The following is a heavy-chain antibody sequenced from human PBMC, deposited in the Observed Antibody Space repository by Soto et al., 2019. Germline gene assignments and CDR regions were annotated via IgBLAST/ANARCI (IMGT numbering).Heavy chain of an antibody. CDR2: ISPILDTT. CDR3: ASGGTTVNRRFDF. CDR1: GGTSSSYA. Sequence: QVQVVQSGAEVKKPGASVRVSCKASGGTSSSYAITWMRQAPGQGLEWIGGISPILDTTDYAQKFQGRVTFTDDESTSTVYMELSSLTSEDTAVYYCASGGTTVNRRFDFWGQGTLVTVSS. V-gene: IGHV1-69*01. J-gene: IGHJ4*02. D-gene: IGHD4-4*01.